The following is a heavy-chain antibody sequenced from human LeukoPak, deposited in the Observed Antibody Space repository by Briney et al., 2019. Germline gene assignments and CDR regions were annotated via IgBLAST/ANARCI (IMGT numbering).Heavy chain of an antibody. Sequence: SETLSLTCAVYGGSFSGYYWSWIRQPPGKGLEWIGEINXXGXXXXXPSLKSRVTISVDTSKNQFSLKLSSVTAADTAVYYCARARAGYCTGGVCHSSTSYYYYYYMDVWGKGTTVTVSS. V-gene: IGHV4-34*01. J-gene: IGHJ6*03. CDR2: INXXGXX. D-gene: IGHD2-8*02. CDR1: GGSFSGYY. CDR3: ARARAGYCTGGVCHSSTSYYYYYYMDV.